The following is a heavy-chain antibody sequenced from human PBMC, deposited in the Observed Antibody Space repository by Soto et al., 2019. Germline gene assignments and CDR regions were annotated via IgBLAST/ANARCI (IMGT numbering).Heavy chain of an antibody. CDR3: ARERFWVAAASYYYYGMDG. CDR2: ISYDGSNK. V-gene: IGHV3-30-3*01. D-gene: IGHD6-13*01. Sequence: GGSLSLSCSASGFPFSSYAMHWVRQAPGKGLEWVAVISYDGSNKYYADSVKGRFTISRDNSKNTLYLQMNSLRAEDTAVYYCARERFWVAAASYYYYGMDGWGQGTTVTFSS. CDR1: GFPFSSYA. J-gene: IGHJ6*02.